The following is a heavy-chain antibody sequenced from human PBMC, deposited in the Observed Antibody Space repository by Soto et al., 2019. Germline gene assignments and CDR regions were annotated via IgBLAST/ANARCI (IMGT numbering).Heavy chain of an antibody. D-gene: IGHD3-3*01. CDR3: ARGNVYYDFWSGPPDY. V-gene: IGHV3-48*01. Sequence: GGSLRLSCAASGFTFRSYSMNWARQAPGKGLEWVSYISSSNRTINYADSVKGRFIISRDNAKNSLYLQMHSLRAEDTAVYYCARGNVYYDFWSGPPDYWGQGTLVTVSS. CDR1: GFTFRSYS. J-gene: IGHJ4*02. CDR2: ISSSNRTI.